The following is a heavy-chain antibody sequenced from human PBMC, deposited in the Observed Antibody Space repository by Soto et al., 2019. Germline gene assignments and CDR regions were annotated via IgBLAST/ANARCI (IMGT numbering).Heavy chain of an antibody. J-gene: IGHJ4*02. CDR3: AKVSRKGSAIDFDY. D-gene: IGHD3-10*01. CDR2: VNPNNGDT. V-gene: IGHV1-8*01. CDR1: GYTFSNYD. Sequence: QVQLVQSGAELKKPGASVKVSCKASGYTFSNYDMNWVRQATGQGPEWIGWVNPNNGDTGYAQKFHGRVTLTTDISTNTAYMELTSLRSEDTAIYYCAKVSRKGSAIDFDYWGQGTLITVSS.